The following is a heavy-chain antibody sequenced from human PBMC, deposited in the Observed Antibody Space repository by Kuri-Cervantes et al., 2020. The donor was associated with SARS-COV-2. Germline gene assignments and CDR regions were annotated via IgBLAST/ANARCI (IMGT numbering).Heavy chain of an antibody. CDR3: ARGGEDAVQGTRNWFEP. CDR1: GFTFNTYS. V-gene: IGHV3-48*01. Sequence: GESLKISCAASGFTFNTYSMDWVRQAPGKGLEWLAYISKGSETIYYADSVRGRFTISRDNAKNSLFLQMNSLRADDTAVYYCARGGEDAVQGTRNWFEPWGQGTQVTVSS. J-gene: IGHJ5*02. D-gene: IGHD1-7*01. CDR2: ISKGSETI.